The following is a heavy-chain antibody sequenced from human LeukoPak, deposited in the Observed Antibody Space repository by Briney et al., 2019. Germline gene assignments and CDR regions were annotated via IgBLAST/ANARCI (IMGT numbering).Heavy chain of an antibody. D-gene: IGHD4-17*01. Sequence: PGGSLRLSCAASGFTFSSYAMNWVRQAPGKGLEWVSYISSGGSTIYYADSVKGRFTISRDNARNSLYLQMNSLRAEDTAFYYCARDLGANYGDYDLFYWGQGTLVTVSS. J-gene: IGHJ4*02. CDR3: ARDLGANYGDYDLFY. V-gene: IGHV3-48*03. CDR1: GFTFSSYA. CDR2: ISSGGSTI.